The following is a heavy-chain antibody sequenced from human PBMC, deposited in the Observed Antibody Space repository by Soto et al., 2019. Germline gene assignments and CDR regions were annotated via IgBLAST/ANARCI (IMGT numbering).Heavy chain of an antibody. CDR2: ISAYNGHT. CDR1: GYSFTSYA. CDR3: ARDLSIGLFDY. V-gene: IGHV1-18*01. J-gene: IGHJ4*02. D-gene: IGHD2-21*01. Sequence: QVQPVQSGAGVKKPGASVKVSCKASGYSFTSYAISWVRQAPGQGLEWMGWISAYNGHTNYAQKLQGRVTMTTDTSTSTAYMDLRSLTSDDTAVYYCARDLSIGLFDYWGQGTLVTVSS.